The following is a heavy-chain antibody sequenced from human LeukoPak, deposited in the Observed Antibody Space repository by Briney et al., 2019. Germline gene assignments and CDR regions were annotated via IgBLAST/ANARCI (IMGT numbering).Heavy chain of an antibody. Sequence: ASVKVSCKASGYTFTSYGISWVRQAPGQGLEWMGWISAYNGNTNYAQKLQGRVTMTTDTSTSTAYMELRSLRSDDTAVYYCARGLKDIVLMVYADWGQGTLVTVSS. CDR1: GYTFTSYG. D-gene: IGHD2-8*01. J-gene: IGHJ4*02. CDR2: ISAYNGNT. CDR3: ARGLKDIVLMVYAD. V-gene: IGHV1-18*01.